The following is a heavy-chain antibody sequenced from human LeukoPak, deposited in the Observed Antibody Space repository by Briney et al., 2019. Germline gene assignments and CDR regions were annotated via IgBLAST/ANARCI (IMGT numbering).Heavy chain of an antibody. CDR2: ISSSSSYI. CDR1: GFTFSTYW. V-gene: IGHV3-21*01. Sequence: GGSLRLSCAASGFTFSTYWMHWVRQAPGKGLEWVSSISSSSSYIYYADSVKGRFTISRDNAENSLYLQMSSLRAEDTAVYYCASPITGTTSDYWGQGTLVTVSS. D-gene: IGHD1-20*01. CDR3: ASPITGTTSDY. J-gene: IGHJ4*02.